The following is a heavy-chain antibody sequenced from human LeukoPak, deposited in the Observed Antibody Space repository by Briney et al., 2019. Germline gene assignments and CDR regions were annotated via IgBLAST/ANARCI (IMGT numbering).Heavy chain of an antibody. V-gene: IGHV2-70*11. Sequence: SGPALVKPTQTLTLTCTFPGFSLSTSGMCVSWIRQPPGKALEWVARIDWDDDKYYSTSLKTRLTISKDTSKNQVVLTMTNVDPVDTATYYCARHTSRGIAAAAADCWGQGTLVTVSS. CDR2: IDWDDDK. J-gene: IGHJ4*02. CDR1: GFSLSTSGMC. CDR3: ARHTSRGIAAAAADC. D-gene: IGHD6-13*01.